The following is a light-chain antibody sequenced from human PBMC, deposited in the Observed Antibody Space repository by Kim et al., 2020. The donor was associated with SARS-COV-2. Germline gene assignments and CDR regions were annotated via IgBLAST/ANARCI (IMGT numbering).Light chain of an antibody. J-gene: IGLJ1*01. Sequence: VAPGQTARITCAGNAVREQHAAWYQQKSGQAPGLVIYKDSERPSGIPERFSGSSSGTTVTLTISGVQAEDDADYYCQSADSSGTYVFGSGTKVTVL. CDR1: AVREQH. CDR2: KDS. V-gene: IGLV3-25*03. CDR3: QSADSSGTYV.